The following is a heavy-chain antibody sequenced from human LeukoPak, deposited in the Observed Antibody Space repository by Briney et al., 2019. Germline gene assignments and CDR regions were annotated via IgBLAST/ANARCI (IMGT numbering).Heavy chain of an antibody. D-gene: IGHD3-10*01. CDR1: GFTFSTYD. Sequence: GGSLRLSCAASGFTFSTYDIHWVPQTTGRGLECVSAIGTAGDTYYVDSVKGRFTISRENAKNSLYLQMNSLRAGDTAVYYCVRGIVRRGYFDYWGQGALVTVSS. J-gene: IGHJ4*02. CDR2: IGTAGDT. CDR3: VRGIVRRGYFDY. V-gene: IGHV3-13*01.